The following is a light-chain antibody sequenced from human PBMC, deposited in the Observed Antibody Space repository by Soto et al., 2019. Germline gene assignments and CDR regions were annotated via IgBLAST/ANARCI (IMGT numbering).Light chain of an antibody. V-gene: IGKV1-5*01. J-gene: IGKJ1*01. CDR2: DAS. CDR3: LKYNTYRT. CDR1: QSISGW. Sequence: DIQMTQSPSTLSASVGDRVTITCRASQSISGWLAWYQQKPGKAPNLLIYDASSLESGVPSRFSGSGSGTEFTLTISSLQPDDFATYWCLKYNTYRTLGQGTKVDIK.